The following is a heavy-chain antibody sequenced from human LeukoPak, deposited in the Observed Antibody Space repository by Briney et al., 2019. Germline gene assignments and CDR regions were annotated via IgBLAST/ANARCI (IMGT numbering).Heavy chain of an antibody. CDR1: GFSFSSYA. CDR2: ISGSGDNT. CDR3: GKDRGTSGYSDVEY. D-gene: IGHD3-22*01. Sequence: GGSLRLSCAASGFSFSSYAMTWVRQAPGKGLECVSLISGSGDNTYYAGSVRGRFTISRGNSKNMLYLQMNSLRADDTAVYYCGKDRGTSGYSDVEYWGQGTLVTVSS. V-gene: IGHV3-23*01. J-gene: IGHJ4*02.